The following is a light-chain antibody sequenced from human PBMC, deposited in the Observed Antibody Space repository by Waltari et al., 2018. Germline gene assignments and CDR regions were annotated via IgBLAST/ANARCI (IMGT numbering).Light chain of an antibody. V-gene: IGLV2-14*03. J-gene: IGLJ3*02. CDR2: DVT. CDR3: SSRTNSITWV. Sequence: SALTQPASVSGSPGQSIPISCTATSSDFGANKYVSWYQHHPGKAPKVVIYDVTERPAGVSNRFSGSKSGSTASLTISGLQTEDEADYYCSSRTNSITWVFGGGTKVTVL. CDR1: SSDFGANKY.